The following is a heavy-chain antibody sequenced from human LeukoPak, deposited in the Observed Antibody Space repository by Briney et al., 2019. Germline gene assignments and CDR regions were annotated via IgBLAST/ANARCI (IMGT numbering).Heavy chain of an antibody. D-gene: IGHD3-10*01. J-gene: IGHJ4*02. Sequence: PSQTLSLTCAVSGGSMSSGGYSWSWIRQPPGKGLEFIGYIYHSGTTYYNPSLKSRVTISVDRSKNQFSLKLSSVTAADTAVYYCARGGGQITMVRGVLRPFDYWGQGTLVTVSS. V-gene: IGHV4-30-2*01. CDR3: ARGGGQITMVRGVLRPFDY. CDR2: IYHSGTT. CDR1: GGSMSSGGYS.